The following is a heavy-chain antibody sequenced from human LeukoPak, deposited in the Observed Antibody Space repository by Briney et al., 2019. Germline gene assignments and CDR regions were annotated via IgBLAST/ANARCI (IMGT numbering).Heavy chain of an antibody. D-gene: IGHD2/OR15-2a*01. CDR1: GGSISSYY. V-gene: IGHV4-59*01. CDR3: ARDSRSPYYFDY. Sequence: PSQTLSLTCTVSGGSISSYYWSWIRQPPGKGLEWIGYIYYSGSTNYNPSLKSRVTISVDTSKNQFSLKLSSVTAADTAVYYCARDSRSPYYFDYWGQGTLVTVSS. CDR2: IYYSGST. J-gene: IGHJ4*02.